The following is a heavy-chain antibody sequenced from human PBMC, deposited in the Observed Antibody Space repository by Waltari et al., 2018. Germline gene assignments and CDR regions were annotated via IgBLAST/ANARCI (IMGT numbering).Heavy chain of an antibody. Sequence: QVQLQESGPGLVKPSETLSLTCTVSGGSISSYYWSWIRQPPGKGLEWIGYIYYSGSTNYNPSLKSRFTISVDTSKNQFSLKLSSVTAADTAVYYCARVPREGDFWSGHYYYMDVWGKGTTVTVSS. CDR1: GGSISSYY. V-gene: IGHV4-59*01. CDR2: IYYSGST. D-gene: IGHD3-3*01. CDR3: ARVPREGDFWSGHYYYMDV. J-gene: IGHJ6*03.